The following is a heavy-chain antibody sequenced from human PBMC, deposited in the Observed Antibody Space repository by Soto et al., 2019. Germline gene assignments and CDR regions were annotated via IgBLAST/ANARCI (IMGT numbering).Heavy chain of an antibody. CDR2: IYPGDSDT. Sequence: GESLKISCKGSGYSFTSYWIGWVRQMPGKGLEWMGIIYPGDSDTRYSPSFQGQVTISADKSISTAYLQWSSLKASDTAMYYCAGLKRGITFGGVIVPYFDYWGQGTLVTVSS. V-gene: IGHV5-51*01. J-gene: IGHJ4*02. CDR1: GYSFTSYW. D-gene: IGHD3-16*02. CDR3: AGLKRGITFGGVIVPYFDY.